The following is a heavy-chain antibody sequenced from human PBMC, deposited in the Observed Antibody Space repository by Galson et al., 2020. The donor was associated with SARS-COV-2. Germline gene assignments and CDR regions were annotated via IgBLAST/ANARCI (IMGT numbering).Heavy chain of an antibody. D-gene: IGHD2-15*01. V-gene: IGHV3-30-3*01. Sequence: GGSLRLSCAASGFIFSSYAMHWVRQAPGKGLEWVAVISYDGSNQYYVDSVKGRFTITRDNSKNTLYLQMNSLRAEDTAVYYCARDGGGWFDPWGQGTLVTVSS. J-gene: IGHJ5*02. CDR2: ISYDGSNQ. CDR3: ARDGGGWFDP. CDR1: GFIFSSYA.